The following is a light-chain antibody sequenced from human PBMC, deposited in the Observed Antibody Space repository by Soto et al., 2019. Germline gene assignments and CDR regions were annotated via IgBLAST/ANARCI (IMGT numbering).Light chain of an antibody. CDR2: LNSDGSH. V-gene: IGLV4-69*01. J-gene: IGLJ2*01. Sequence: QLVLTQSPSASASLGASVKLTCTLSSLHSSYAIAWHQQQPEKGPRYLMKLNSDGSHSKGDGIPDRFSGSSSGAERYLTISSLQSEDEADYYCQTWGTDSWVFGGGTKLTVL. CDR3: QTWGTDSWV. CDR1: SLHSSYA.